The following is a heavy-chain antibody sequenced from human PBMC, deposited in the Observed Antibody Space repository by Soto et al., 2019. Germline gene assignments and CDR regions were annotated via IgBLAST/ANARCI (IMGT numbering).Heavy chain of an antibody. CDR2: INAGNGNT. CDR3: AREGRPLNWFDP. CDR1: GYTFTSYA. J-gene: IGHJ5*02. V-gene: IGHV1-3*01. Sequence: ASVKVSCKASGYTFTSYAMHWVRQAPGQRLEWMGWINAGNGNTKYSQKFQGRVTITRDTSASTAYMELNSLRAEDTAVYYCAREGRPLNWFDPWGQGTLVTVSS.